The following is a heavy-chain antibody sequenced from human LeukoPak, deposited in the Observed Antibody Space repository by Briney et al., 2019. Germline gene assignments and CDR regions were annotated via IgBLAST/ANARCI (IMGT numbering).Heavy chain of an antibody. Sequence: SETLSLTCAAYGGSFSGYYWSWIRQPPGKGLEWIGEINHSGSTNYNPSLKSRVTISVDTSKNQFSLKLSSVTAADTAVYYCATLWSGSYYGLSFDYWGQGTLVTVSS. J-gene: IGHJ4*02. CDR3: ATLWSGSYYGLSFDY. D-gene: IGHD1-26*01. CDR2: INHSGST. V-gene: IGHV4-34*01. CDR1: GGSFSGYY.